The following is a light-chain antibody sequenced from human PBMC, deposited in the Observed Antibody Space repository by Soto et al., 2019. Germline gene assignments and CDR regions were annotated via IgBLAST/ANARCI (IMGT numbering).Light chain of an antibody. CDR2: DVS. V-gene: IGLV2-14*03. CDR3: SAFTGTTYV. CDR1: SSDVGGNKY. J-gene: IGLJ1*01. Sequence: QPVLTQPASVSVSPGQSITISGTGTSSDVGGNKYVSWYQHYPGKAPRLMICDVSNRPSGVSNRFSGSKSGNTASLTISGLQAEDEADYYCSAFTGTTYVFGTGTKVTVL.